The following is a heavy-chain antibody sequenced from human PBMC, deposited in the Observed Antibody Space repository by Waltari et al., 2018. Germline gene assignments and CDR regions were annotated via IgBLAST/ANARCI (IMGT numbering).Heavy chain of an antibody. CDR3: AKEGLGGDRQFDY. D-gene: IGHD2-21*02. CDR1: GFMFSSSS. CDR2: ISGDNSYT. Sequence: EVQLVESGGGLVQPGGSLRLSCVASGFMFSSSSMNWVRLAPGKGLEWVSSISGDNSYTYYSGSVKGRFTISRDNAKNSLFLQMNGLRDEDTAIYYCAKEGLGGDRQFDYWGQGTLVSVSS. J-gene: IGHJ4*02. V-gene: IGHV3-21*06.